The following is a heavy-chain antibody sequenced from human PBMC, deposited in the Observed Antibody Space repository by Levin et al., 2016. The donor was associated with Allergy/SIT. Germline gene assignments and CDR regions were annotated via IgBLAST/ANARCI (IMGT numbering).Heavy chain of an antibody. V-gene: IGHV3-23*01. Sequence: GESLKISCAASGFDFSGSVMNWVRQAPGKGLEWVSAISGSGGSTFYADSVKGRFIVSRDNSRITVYLQINSLRVEDTAVYYCAKGAGSSGWTDPYYFDSWGQGTLVTVSS. D-gene: IGHD6-19*01. J-gene: IGHJ4*02. CDR1: GFDFSGSV. CDR2: ISGSGGST. CDR3: AKGAGSSGWTDPYYFDS.